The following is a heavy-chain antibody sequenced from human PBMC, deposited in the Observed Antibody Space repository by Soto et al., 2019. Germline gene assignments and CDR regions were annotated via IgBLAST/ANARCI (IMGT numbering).Heavy chain of an antibody. CDR2: INHSGST. Sequence: SETLSLTCAVYGGSSGGYYRSWIRQPPGKGLEWIGEINHSGSTIYNPSLKSGVTISVDTSKNQFSLKLSSVTAADTAVYYCGIFLFHGGDLSLNYYSYTAVWGKGTTVPVS. CDR1: GGSSGGYY. J-gene: IGHJ6*03. D-gene: IGHD3-16*02. CDR3: GIFLFHGGDLSLNYYSYTAV. V-gene: IGHV4-34*01.